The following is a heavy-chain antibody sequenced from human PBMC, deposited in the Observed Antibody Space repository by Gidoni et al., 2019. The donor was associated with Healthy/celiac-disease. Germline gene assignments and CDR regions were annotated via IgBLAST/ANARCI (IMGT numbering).Heavy chain of an antibody. CDR3: ARRYYDSSGYYSYYFDY. CDR2: IIPIFGTA. V-gene: IGHV1-69*01. J-gene: IGHJ4*02. Sequence: QVQLVQSGAEVKKPGSSVKVSCQASGGTFSSYAISWVRQAPGQGLEWMGGIIPIFGTANYAQKFHGRVTITADESTSTAYMELSSLRSEDTAVYYCARRYYDSSGYYSYYFDYWGQGTLVTVSS. D-gene: IGHD3-22*01. CDR1: GGTFSSYA.